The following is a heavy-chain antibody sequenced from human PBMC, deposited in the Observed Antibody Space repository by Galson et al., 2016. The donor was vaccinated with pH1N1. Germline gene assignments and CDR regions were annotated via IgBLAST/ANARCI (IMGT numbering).Heavy chain of an antibody. Sequence: SLRLSCAASGFTFSRYAMSWVRQAPGKGLEWVSAIRGSGDDTYYATSVKGRFTISRDNSKNTLYLQMNSLRGDDTAVYYCAKLDYDCWCGYYRHFDYWGQGTLVTVSS. V-gene: IGHV3-23*01. CDR3: AKLDYDCWCGYYRHFDY. CDR2: IRGSGDDT. D-gene: IGHD3-3*01. J-gene: IGHJ4*02. CDR1: GFTFSRYA.